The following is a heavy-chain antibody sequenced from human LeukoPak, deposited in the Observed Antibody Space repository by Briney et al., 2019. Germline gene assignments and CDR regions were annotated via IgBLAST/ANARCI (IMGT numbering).Heavy chain of an antibody. CDR2: IYSGGST. V-gene: IGHV3-66*01. CDR3: ARGKRGYSYGSFDY. CDR1: GFTVSSNY. Sequence: GGSLRLSCAPSGFTVSSNYMSWVRPAPGKGLEWVSVIYSGGSTYYADSVKGRFTISRDNSKNTLYLQMNSLRAEDTAVYYCARGKRGYSYGSFDYWGQGTLVTVSS. J-gene: IGHJ4*02. D-gene: IGHD5-18*01.